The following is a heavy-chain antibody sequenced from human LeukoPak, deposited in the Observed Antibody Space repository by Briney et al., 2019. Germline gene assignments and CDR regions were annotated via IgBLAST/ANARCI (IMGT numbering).Heavy chain of an antibody. CDR1: GFTFSSYT. Sequence: GGSLRLSCAASGFTFSSYTMNWVRQAPGKGLEWVSSFSSSSTYIYYADSVKDRFTISRDNARNSLYLQMDSLRAEDTAVYYCATTIVVVVAARDYWGQGTLVTVSS. D-gene: IGHD2-15*01. CDR3: ATTIVVVVAARDY. CDR2: FSSSSTYI. V-gene: IGHV3-21*01. J-gene: IGHJ4*02.